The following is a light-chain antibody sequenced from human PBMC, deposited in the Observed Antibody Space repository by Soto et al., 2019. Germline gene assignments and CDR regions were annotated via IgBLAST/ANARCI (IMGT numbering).Light chain of an antibody. CDR1: SSDVGAYNF. J-gene: IGLJ2*01. CDR3: QSYDNGLSAVV. Sequence: QSVLTQPASVSGSPGQSITISCTGTSSDVGAYNFVSWYQHHPGRAPKLIIYEVTIRPSGVSNRFSGSKSGNTASLTISGLQAEDEADYYCQSYDNGLSAVVFGGGTKLTVL. CDR2: EVT. V-gene: IGLV2-14*01.